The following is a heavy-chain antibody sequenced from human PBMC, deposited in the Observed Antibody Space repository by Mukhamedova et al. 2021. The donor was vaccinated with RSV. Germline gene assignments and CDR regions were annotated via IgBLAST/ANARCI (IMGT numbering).Heavy chain of an antibody. CDR2: INPNSGGT. D-gene: IGHD4-17*01. V-gene: IGHV1-2*02. Sequence: EYMGWINPNSGGTNYVQKFQGRVTMTRDTSINTAYMKLSRLRSDDTAVYYCARGDGAPTDYWGQGTLVTVSS. CDR3: ARGDGAPTDY. J-gene: IGHJ4*02.